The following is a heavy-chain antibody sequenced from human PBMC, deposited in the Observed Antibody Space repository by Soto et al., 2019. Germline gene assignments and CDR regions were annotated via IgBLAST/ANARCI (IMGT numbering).Heavy chain of an antibody. Sequence: SETLSLTCAVSGYSISSGYYWGWIRQPPGKGLEWIGSIYHSGSTYYNPSLKSRVTISVDTSKNQFSLKLSSVTAADTAVYYGARSGYSSTVSCFDPWGQGTLVTVSS. CDR1: GYSISSGYY. D-gene: IGHD6-13*01. CDR3: ARSGYSSTVSCFDP. J-gene: IGHJ5*02. V-gene: IGHV4-38-2*01. CDR2: IYHSGST.